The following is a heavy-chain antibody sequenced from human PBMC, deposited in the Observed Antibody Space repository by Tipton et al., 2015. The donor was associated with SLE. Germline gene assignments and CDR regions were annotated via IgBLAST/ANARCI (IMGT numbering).Heavy chain of an antibody. V-gene: IGHV4-34*01. D-gene: IGHD2-15*01. CDR1: GGSFSGYY. CDR2: INHSGST. Sequence: LRLSCAVYGGSFSGYYWSWIRQPPGKGLEWIGEINHSGSTNYNPSLKSRVTISVDTSKNQFSLELSSVTAADTAVYYCARLGSGGSGWGQGTLVTVSS. J-gene: IGHJ4*02. CDR3: ARLGSGGSG.